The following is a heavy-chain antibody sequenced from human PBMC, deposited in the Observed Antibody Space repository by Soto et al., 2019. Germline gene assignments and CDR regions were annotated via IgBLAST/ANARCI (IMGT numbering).Heavy chain of an antibody. Sequence: GGSLRLSCAASGFTFSSYSMNWVRQAPGKGLEWVSYISSSSSTIYYADSVKGRFTISRDNAKNSLYLQMNSLRDEDTAVYYCARVVRPDIVVVVATPGLNWLDPCGQGTLVTVSS. CDR2: ISSSSSTI. CDR3: ARVVRPDIVVVVATPGLNWLDP. CDR1: GFTFSSYS. J-gene: IGHJ5*02. D-gene: IGHD2-15*01. V-gene: IGHV3-48*02.